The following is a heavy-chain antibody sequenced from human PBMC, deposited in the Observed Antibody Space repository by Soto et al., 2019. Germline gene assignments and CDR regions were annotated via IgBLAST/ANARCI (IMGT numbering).Heavy chain of an antibody. CDR1: GFTFSNAW. CDR3: TTVLSTGAVDAFDI. CDR2: IKSKTDGGTT. D-gene: IGHD7-27*01. J-gene: IGHJ3*02. Sequence: GGSLRLSCAASGFTFSNAWMSWVRQAPGKGLEWVGRIKSKTDGGTTDYAAPVKGRFTISRDDSKNTLYLQMNSLKTEDTAVYYCTTVLSTGAVDAFDIWGQGTMVTVSS. V-gene: IGHV3-15*01.